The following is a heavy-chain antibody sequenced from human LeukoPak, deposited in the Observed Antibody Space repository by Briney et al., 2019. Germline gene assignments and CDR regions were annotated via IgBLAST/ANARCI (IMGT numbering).Heavy chain of an antibody. CDR1: GGSFSGYY. J-gene: IGHJ4*02. V-gene: IGHV4-34*01. CDR3: ARGLAGGRITIFGVVIREVGFGY. CDR2: INHSGST. Sequence: PSETLSLTCAVYGGSFSGYYWSWIRQPPGKGLEWIGEINHSGSTNYNPSLKSRVTISVDTSKNQFPLKLSSVTAADTAVYYCARGLAGGRITIFGVVIREVGFGYWGQGTLATVSS. D-gene: IGHD3-3*01.